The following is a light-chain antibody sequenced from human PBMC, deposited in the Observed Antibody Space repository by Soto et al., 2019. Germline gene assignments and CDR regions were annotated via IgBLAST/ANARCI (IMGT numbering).Light chain of an antibody. J-gene: IGKJ5*01. CDR3: QQFHNWPPIT. V-gene: IGKV3-15*01. CDR2: GAS. Sequence: EIVMTQSPATLSVSPGERATLSCRASQSVSSNLAWYQQKPGQAPRLLIYGASTRATGIPARFSGSGSGTEFTLTISSLQSEDFAVYYCQQFHNWPPITFGQGTLLEIK. CDR1: QSVSSN.